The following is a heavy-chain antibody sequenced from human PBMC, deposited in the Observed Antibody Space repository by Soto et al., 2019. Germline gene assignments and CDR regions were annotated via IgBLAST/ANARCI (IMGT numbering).Heavy chain of an antibody. CDR1: GYTFLNYD. V-gene: IGHV1-18*01. Sequence: QVQLVQSGAEVKRPGASVKVSCKASGYTFLNYDVAWVRRAPGQGLEWLGWISISKGKTYYEQRLQGRVTMTTDTATTLAYMEGTSLRSDDTDVYFCYRKGYIGNSGLDGWGQGTTVTVSS. CDR2: ISISKGKT. J-gene: IGHJ6*02. CDR3: YRKGYIGNSGLDG. D-gene: IGHD5-12*01.